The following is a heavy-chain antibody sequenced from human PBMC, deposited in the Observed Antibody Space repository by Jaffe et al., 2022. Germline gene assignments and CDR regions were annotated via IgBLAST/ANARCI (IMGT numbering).Heavy chain of an antibody. Sequence: EVQLVESGGGLVKPGGSLRLSCAASGFTFSSYSMNWVRQAPGKGLEWVSSISSSSSYIYYADSVKGRFTISRDNAKNSLYLQMNSLRAEDTAVYYCARDAGYCSSTSCYAHFDYWGQGTLVTVSS. CDR2: ISSSSSYI. CDR3: ARDAGYCSSTSCYAHFDY. D-gene: IGHD2-2*01. CDR1: GFTFSSYS. J-gene: IGHJ4*02. V-gene: IGHV3-21*01.